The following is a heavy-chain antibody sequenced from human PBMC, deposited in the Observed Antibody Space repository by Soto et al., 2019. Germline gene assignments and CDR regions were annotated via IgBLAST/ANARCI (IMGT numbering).Heavy chain of an antibody. CDR1: GFTFSGYA. J-gene: IGHJ6*02. D-gene: IGHD6-19*01. CDR3: AKWAAIALAGQDYFGLDV. CDR2: IGGGSTDT. V-gene: IGHV3-23*01. Sequence: EVQLLESGGELVQPGGSLRLSCAASGFTFSGYAMSWVRQAPGKGLEWVSGIGGGSTDTYYAKSVRGRFTISRDNSDNTLYLQMNSLRADDTAVYYCAKWAAIALAGQDYFGLDVWGQGTTVAVSS.